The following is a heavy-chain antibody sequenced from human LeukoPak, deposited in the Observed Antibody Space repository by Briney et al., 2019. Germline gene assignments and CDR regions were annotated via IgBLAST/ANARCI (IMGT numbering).Heavy chain of an antibody. D-gene: IGHD1-26*01. CDR2: IYYSGST. J-gene: IGHJ4*02. CDR3: AREPYSGSYYGYFDY. V-gene: IGHV4-59*01. CDR1: GGSISSYY. Sequence: SETLSLTCTVSGGSISSYYWSWIRQPPGKGLEWIGYIYYSGSTNYNPSLKSRVTISVDTSKNQFSLKLSSVTAADTAVYYCAREPYSGSYYGYFDYWGQGTLVTVSS.